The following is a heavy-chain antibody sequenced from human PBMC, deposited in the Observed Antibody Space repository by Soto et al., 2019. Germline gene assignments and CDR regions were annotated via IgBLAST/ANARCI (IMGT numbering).Heavy chain of an antibody. D-gene: IGHD3-10*01. CDR3: ASYEMLRGYYYYGLAV. J-gene: IGHJ6*02. V-gene: IGHV1-69*01. Sequence: QVQLVQSGAEVKKPGSSVRVSCKASGGTFKNYGFSWVRQAPGHGLEWMGGIIPFFGTTNYAQNFQGRATITAVESTTTAYMELSSLRSEATAVYYWASYEMLRGYYYYGLAVWGQGTTVTVSS. CDR1: GGTFKNYG. CDR2: IIPFFGTT.